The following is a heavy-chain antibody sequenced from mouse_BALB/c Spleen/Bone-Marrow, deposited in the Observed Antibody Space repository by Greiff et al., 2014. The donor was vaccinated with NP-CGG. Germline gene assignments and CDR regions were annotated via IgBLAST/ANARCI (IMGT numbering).Heavy chain of an antibody. V-gene: IGHV3-8*02. CDR3: ARGTGYSFAN. CDR1: GDSITNAY. Sequence: EVKLVESGPSLVKPSQTLSLTCSVTGDSITNAYWNWIRKFPGNKIDYMGYISYSGNTYYNPSLKSRISITRDTSKNQFYLQLNAVTTDTPATDVCARGTGYSFANWGQGTPLT. D-gene: IGHD3-1*01. CDR2: ISYSGNT. J-gene: IGHJ2*01.